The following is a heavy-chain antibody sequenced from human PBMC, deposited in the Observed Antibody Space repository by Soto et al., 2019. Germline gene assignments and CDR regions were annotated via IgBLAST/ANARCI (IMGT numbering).Heavy chain of an antibody. D-gene: IGHD3-22*01. J-gene: IGHJ4*02. Sequence: GGSLRLSCAASGFTFSSYGMHWVRQAPGKGLEWVAVIWYDGSNKYYADSVKGRFAISRDNSKNTLYLQMNSLRAEDTAVYYCARDEYYYGSSGYLRFDYWGQGTLVTVSS. CDR2: IWYDGSNK. CDR3: ARDEYYYGSSGYLRFDY. CDR1: GFTFSSYG. V-gene: IGHV3-33*01.